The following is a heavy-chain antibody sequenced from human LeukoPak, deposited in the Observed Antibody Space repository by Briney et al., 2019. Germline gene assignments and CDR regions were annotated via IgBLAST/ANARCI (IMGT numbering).Heavy chain of an antibody. CDR1: GFTFSSYS. J-gene: IGHJ4*02. CDR2: ISSSSSYI. Sequence: GGSLRLSCAASGFTFSSYSMNWVRQAPGKGLEWVSSISSSSSYIYYADSVKGRFTISRDNAKNSLYLQMNSLRAEDTAVYYCAKALIYGYNLGFDSWGQGTLVTVSS. CDR3: AKALIYGYNLGFDS. D-gene: IGHD5-24*01. V-gene: IGHV3-21*04.